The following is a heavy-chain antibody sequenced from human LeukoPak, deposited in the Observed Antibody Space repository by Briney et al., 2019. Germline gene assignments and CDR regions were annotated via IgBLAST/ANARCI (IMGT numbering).Heavy chain of an antibody. CDR1: GFTFSSYA. CDR2: ISGSGGST. V-gene: IGHV3-23*01. Sequence: GGSLRLSCAASGFTFSSYAMSWVRQAPGKGLEWVSAISGSGGSTYYADSVKGRFTISRDNSKNTLYLQMNSLRAEDTAVYYCARESPLPPYCSSTSCYSGYYYYGMDVWGQGTTVTVSS. J-gene: IGHJ6*02. CDR3: ARESPLPPYCSSTSCYSGYYYYGMDV. D-gene: IGHD2-2*01.